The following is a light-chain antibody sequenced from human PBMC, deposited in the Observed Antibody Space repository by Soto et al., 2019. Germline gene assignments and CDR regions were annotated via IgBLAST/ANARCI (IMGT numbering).Light chain of an antibody. CDR1: QSIDNF. Sequence: DIQMTQSPSSLSASVGDRVTIACRASQSIDNFLNWYQKKPGKAPKLLIYATSNLQSGVPSTFSGSGSGTDFTLTISSLQPEHLATYYCQQSYSTPRTFGPGTTVDIK. CDR2: ATS. J-gene: IGKJ3*01. CDR3: QQSYSTPRT. V-gene: IGKV1-39*01.